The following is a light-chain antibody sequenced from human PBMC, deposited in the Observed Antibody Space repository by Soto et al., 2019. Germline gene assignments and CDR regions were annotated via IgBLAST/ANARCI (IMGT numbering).Light chain of an antibody. V-gene: IGKV1-5*01. Sequence: DVQMTQSPSTLSASVGDKVTITCRAGQTISFWLAWYRQKPGKAPKLLIYDASSLESGGPSRFRGSGSGTDFTLTISSLQPDDFATYYCQQYHSSPYTFGQGTKLEIQ. CDR3: QQYHSSPYT. CDR2: DAS. CDR1: QTISFW. J-gene: IGKJ2*01.